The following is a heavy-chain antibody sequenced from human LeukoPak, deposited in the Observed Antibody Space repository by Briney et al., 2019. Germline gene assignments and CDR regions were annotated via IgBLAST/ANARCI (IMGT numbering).Heavy chain of an antibody. J-gene: IGHJ5*02. V-gene: IGHV3-48*03. CDR3: GRSQNYNDSSGYSS. CDR2: ISASGTLT. Sequence: GGSLRLSCAASGFSFSSYEMNWVRQAPGKGLEWISYISASGTLTHYADSVEGRFTISRDNAKKSLYLQMNSLRAEDTAVYYCGRSQNYNDSSGYSSWGQGTLVTVSS. D-gene: IGHD3-22*01. CDR1: GFSFSSYE.